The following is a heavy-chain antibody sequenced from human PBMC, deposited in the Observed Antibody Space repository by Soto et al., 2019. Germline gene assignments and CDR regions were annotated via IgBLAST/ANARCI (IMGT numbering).Heavy chain of an antibody. CDR1: GGSISSSSYY. D-gene: IGHD2-21*02. J-gene: IGHJ4*02. CDR2: IYYSGST. V-gene: IGHV4-39*07. CDR3: ARYCGGDCGRFDY. Sequence: SETLSLTCTVSGGSISSSSYYWGWIRQPPGKGLEWIGSIYYSGSTYYNPSLKSRVTISVDTSKNQFSLKLSSVTAADTAVYYCARYCGGDCGRFDYWGQGTLVTVSS.